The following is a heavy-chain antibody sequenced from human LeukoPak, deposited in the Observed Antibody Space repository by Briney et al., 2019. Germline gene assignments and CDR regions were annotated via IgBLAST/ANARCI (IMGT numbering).Heavy chain of an antibody. CDR2: INHSGST. V-gene: IGHV4-34*01. J-gene: IGHJ6*02. CDR1: GGSFSGYY. CDR3: ARGDSSSSGLGMDV. D-gene: IGHD6-6*01. Sequence: SETLSLTCAVYGGSFSGYYWSWIRQPPGKGLEWIGEINHSGSTNYNPSLKSRVTISVDTSKNQFSLKLSSVTAADTAVYYCARGDSSSSGLGMDVWGQGTTDTVSS.